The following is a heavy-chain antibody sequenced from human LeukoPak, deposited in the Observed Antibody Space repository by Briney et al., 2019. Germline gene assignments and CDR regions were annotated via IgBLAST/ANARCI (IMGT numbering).Heavy chain of an antibody. CDR1: GVSISSYY. CDR2: IYTSGST. CDR3: ARIKSFIRGVIIKPYYYMDV. Sequence: SETLSLTCTVSGVSISSYYWSWIRQPAGKGLEWIGRIYTSGSTNYNPSLKSRVTMSVATSKNQFSLKLSSVTAADTAVYYCARIKSFIRGVIIKPYYYMDVWGKGTTVTISS. J-gene: IGHJ6*03. V-gene: IGHV4-4*07. D-gene: IGHD3-10*01.